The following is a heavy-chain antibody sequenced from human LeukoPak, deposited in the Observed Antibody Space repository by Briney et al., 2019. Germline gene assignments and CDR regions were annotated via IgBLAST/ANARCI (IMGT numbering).Heavy chain of an antibody. V-gene: IGHV4-59*01. D-gene: IGHD1-26*01. CDR3: ARGIRGWELLNYYYYMDV. CDR2: IYYSGST. CDR1: GGSISSYY. J-gene: IGHJ6*03. Sequence: SETLSLTCTVSGGSISSYYWSWIRQPPGKGLEWIGYIYYSGSTNYNPSLKSRVTISVDTSKNQFSLKLSSVTAAATAVYYCARGIRGWELLNYYYYMDVWGKGTTVTVSS.